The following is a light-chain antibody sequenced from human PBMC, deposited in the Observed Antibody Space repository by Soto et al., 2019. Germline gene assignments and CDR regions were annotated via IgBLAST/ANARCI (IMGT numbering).Light chain of an antibody. CDR2: GAS. J-gene: IGKJ4*01. CDR1: HSVSSSY. Sequence: PGVRVTLSCRASHSVSSSYLTWYQQKPGQAPRLLIFGASNRATDIPARFGGSGSGTEFTLTISSLQSEDFAVYSCQQYDNWPSTFGGGTKVDIK. V-gene: IGKV3-15*01. CDR3: QQYDNWPST.